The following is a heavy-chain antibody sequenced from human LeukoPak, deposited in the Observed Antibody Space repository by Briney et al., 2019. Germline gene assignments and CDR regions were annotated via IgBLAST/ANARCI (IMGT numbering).Heavy chain of an antibody. CDR3: ARDSTRDGPYYYDSSGAFDI. J-gene: IGHJ3*02. V-gene: IGHV1-2*02. Sequence: ASVKVSCKASGYTFTGYYMHWVRQAPGQGLEWMGWINPNSGGTNYAQKFQGRVTMTRDTPISTAYMELSRLRSDDTAVYYCARDSTRDGPYYYDSSGAFDIWGQGTMVTVSS. CDR2: INPNSGGT. CDR1: GYTFTGYY. D-gene: IGHD3-22*01.